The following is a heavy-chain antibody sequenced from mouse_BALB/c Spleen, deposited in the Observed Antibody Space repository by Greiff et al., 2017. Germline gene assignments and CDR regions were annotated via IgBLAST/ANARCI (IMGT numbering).Heavy chain of an antibody. CDR1: GFTFTSYG. V-gene: IGHV5-6-3*01. D-gene: IGHD2-10*02. CDR3: ARVEYGNYWYFDV. Sequence: EVKLVESGGGLVQPGGSLKLSCAASGFTFTSYGMSWVRQTPDKRLALVATINSNGGSNYYPDSVTGRFPISRDNAKNTLYLQMSSLKSDDTAMYYCARVEYGNYWYFDVWGAGTTVTVSS. CDR2: INSNGGSN. J-gene: IGHJ1*01.